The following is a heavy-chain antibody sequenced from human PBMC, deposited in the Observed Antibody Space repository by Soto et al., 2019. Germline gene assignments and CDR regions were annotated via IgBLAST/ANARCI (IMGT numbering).Heavy chain of an antibody. J-gene: IGHJ4*02. CDR1: GFTFSSYA. CDR2: ISDSGGST. Sequence: EVQLLESGGGLVQPGGSLRLSCAASGFTFSSYAMSWVRQAPGKGLEWVSGISDSGGSTYYADSVKGRFTISRDNSKNTMYLQMNSLRAEDTAVYYCAKASMGHYTSSWYDDYGGQGTLVTVSS. V-gene: IGHV3-23*01. CDR3: AKASMGHYTSSWYDDY. D-gene: IGHD6-13*01.